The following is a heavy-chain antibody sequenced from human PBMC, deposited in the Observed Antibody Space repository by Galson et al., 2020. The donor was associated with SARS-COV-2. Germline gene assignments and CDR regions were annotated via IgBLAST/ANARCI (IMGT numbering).Heavy chain of an antibody. J-gene: IGHJ5*02. D-gene: IGHD3-10*01. CDR1: GFTVSTNY. CDR3: AKDPGYGLGTDFDP. CDR2: ISTGGQT. V-gene: IGHV3-53*01. Sequence: GGSLRLSCVASGFTVSTNYMSWVRQSPGKGLEWVAVISTGGQTHYADSVKGRFTISRDNSENTLYLQMNNLRADDTAVYHCAKDPGYGLGTDFDPWGQGTLVTVSS.